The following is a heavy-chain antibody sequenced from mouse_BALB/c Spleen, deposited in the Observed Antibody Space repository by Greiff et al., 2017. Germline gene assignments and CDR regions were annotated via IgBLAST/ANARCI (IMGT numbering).Heavy chain of an antibody. CDR2: INPSTGYT. D-gene: IGHD2-1*01. J-gene: IGHJ3*01. CDR1: GYTFTSYW. V-gene: IGHV1-7*01. CDR3: ARRGYGNRWFAY. Sequence: QVQLQQSGAELAKPGASVKMSCKASGYTFTSYWMHWVKQRPGQGLEWIGYINPSTGYTEYNQKFKDKATLTADKSSSTAYMQLSSLTSEDSAVYYCARRGYGNRWFAYWGQGTLVTVSA.